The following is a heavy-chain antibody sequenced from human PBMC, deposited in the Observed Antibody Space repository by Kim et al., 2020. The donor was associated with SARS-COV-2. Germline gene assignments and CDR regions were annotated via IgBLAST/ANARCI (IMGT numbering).Heavy chain of an antibody. CDR2: ISYDGSNK. CDR1: GFTFSSYG. D-gene: IGHD3-10*01. V-gene: IGHV3-33*05. Sequence: GGSLRLSCAASGFTFSSYGMHWVRQAPGKGLEWVAVISYDGSNKYYADSVKGRFTISRDNSKNTLYLQMNSLRAEDTAVYYCAREGITMVRGVIIMGYFDYWGQGTLVTVSS. J-gene: IGHJ4*02. CDR3: AREGITMVRGVIIMGYFDY.